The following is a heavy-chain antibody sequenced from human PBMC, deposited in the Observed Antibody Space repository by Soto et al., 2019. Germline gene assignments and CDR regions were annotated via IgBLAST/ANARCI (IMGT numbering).Heavy chain of an antibody. J-gene: IGHJ4*02. V-gene: IGHV3-33*01. CDR2: LYYDGSNK. Sequence: QVQLVESGGGVVQPGRSLRLSCATSGFTFTNYGMHWVRQAPGKGLEWVAVLYYDGSNKYYAESVKDRVTVSRDTSKNTVYLEMNSLRADDTAVYYCARDLYSRQVDYWGQGTLVTVSS. CDR1: GFTFTNYG. CDR3: ARDLYSRQVDY. D-gene: IGHD6-13*01.